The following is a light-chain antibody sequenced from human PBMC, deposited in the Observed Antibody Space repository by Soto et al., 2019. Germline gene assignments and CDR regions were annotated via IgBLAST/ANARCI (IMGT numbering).Light chain of an antibody. Sequence: EIVMTQSPATLSVSPGGRATLSCRASQSVSSYLAWYQQKPGQAPRLLIYDASNRATGIPARFSGSGSGTDFTLTISSLEPEDFAVYYCQKRSNWPRKFGQGTKVDIK. V-gene: IGKV3-11*01. J-gene: IGKJ1*01. CDR3: QKRSNWPRK. CDR2: DAS. CDR1: QSVSSY.